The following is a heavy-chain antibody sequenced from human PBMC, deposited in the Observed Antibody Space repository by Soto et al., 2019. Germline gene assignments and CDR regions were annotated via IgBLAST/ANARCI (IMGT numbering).Heavy chain of an antibody. Sequence: GGSLRLSCAASGFTFSSYWMSWVRQAPGKGLEWVANIKQDGSEKYYVDSVKGRFTISRDNAKNSLYLQMNSLRAEDTAVYYCARVSGSWIQGYYFDYWGQGTLVTVSS. CDR1: GFTFSSYW. V-gene: IGHV3-7*03. CDR3: ARVSGSWIQGYYFDY. J-gene: IGHJ4*02. CDR2: IKQDGSEK. D-gene: IGHD6-13*01.